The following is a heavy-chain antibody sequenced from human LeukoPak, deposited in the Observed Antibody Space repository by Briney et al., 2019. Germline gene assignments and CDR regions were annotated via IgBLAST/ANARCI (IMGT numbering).Heavy chain of an antibody. CDR3: AKDRFGSSWYMDV. D-gene: IGHD6-13*01. CDR2: ISWDGGST. V-gene: IGHV3-43D*03. J-gene: IGHJ6*03. CDR1: GFTFDDYA. Sequence: GGSLRLSCAASGFTFDDYAMHWVRQAPGKGLEWVSLISWDGGSTYYADSVKGRFTISSDNSKNSLYLQMNSLRAEDTALYYCAKDRFGSSWYMDVWGKGTTVTVSS.